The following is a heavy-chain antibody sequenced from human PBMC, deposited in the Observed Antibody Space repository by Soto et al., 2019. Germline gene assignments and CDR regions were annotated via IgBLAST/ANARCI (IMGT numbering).Heavy chain of an antibody. CDR1: GYTFTRYG. V-gene: IGHV1-18*01. CDR2: ISAYNGNT. D-gene: IGHD6-13*01. J-gene: IGHJ5*02. CDR3: AREVKYSSSWYTWWFDP. Sequence: ASVNGACKASGYTFTRYGGSWVRQENGQGLEWMGWISAYNGNTNYAQKLQGRVTMTTDTSTSTAYMELRSLRSDDTAVYYCAREVKYSSSWYTWWFDPWGQGTLVTVSS.